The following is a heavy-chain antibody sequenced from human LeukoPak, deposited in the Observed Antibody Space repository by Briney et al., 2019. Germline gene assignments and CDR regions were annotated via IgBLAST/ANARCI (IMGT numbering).Heavy chain of an antibody. CDR1: GFTLNNYA. CDR2: MSSSGSSV. V-gene: IGHV3-48*04. Sequence: GGSLRLSCAASGFTLNNYAMNWVRQAPGKGLEWISYMSSSGSSVYFADSVKGRFSISRDNAKNSLYLELNSLIVEDTAVYFCVRDPITISGRGNWFDPWGQGTLVTVSA. CDR3: VRDPITISGRGNWFDP. J-gene: IGHJ5*02. D-gene: IGHD3-9*01.